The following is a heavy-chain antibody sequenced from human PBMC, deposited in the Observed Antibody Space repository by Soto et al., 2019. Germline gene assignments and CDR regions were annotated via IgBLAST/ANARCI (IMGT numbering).Heavy chain of an antibody. J-gene: IGHJ2*01. Sequence: EVQVLESGRGLVQPGGSLRLSCAGSGFTFINYAMNWVRQAPGKGLEWVSSISGGGDAAFFPDPVRGRFTISRDNSKNTVTLQMNSLGVDDTAVYYCARKILGSTTRPNYWYFDLWGRGTLVTVSS. CDR2: ISGGGDAA. CDR1: GFTFINYA. D-gene: IGHD7-27*01. CDR3: ARKILGSTTRPNYWYFDL. V-gene: IGHV3-23*01.